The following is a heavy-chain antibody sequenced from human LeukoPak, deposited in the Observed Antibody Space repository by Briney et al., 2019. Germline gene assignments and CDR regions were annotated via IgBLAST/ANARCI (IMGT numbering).Heavy chain of an antibody. Sequence: GESLKISCKGSGYSFTSYWIGRVRQMPGKGLEWMGIIYPGDSDTRYSPSFQGQVTISADKSICIAYLQWSSLKASDTAIYYCARRTVLLSAFDIWGQGTMVTVSS. CDR1: GYSFTSYW. D-gene: IGHD6-6*01. CDR3: ARRTVLLSAFDI. V-gene: IGHV5-51*01. J-gene: IGHJ3*02. CDR2: IYPGDSDT.